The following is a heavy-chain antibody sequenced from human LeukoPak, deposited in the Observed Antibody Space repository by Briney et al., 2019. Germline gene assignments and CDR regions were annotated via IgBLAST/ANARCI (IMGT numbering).Heavy chain of an antibody. D-gene: IGHD2-2*01. J-gene: IGHJ3*02. V-gene: IGHV1-2*02. CDR1: GYTFTGYF. CDR3: ARDYRYCSSTSCYRSSSSNAFDI. CDR2: INPNSDGT. Sequence: GASVKLSCKASGYTFTGYFVHWVRQALGQGLEWMGWINPNSDGTNSAQKFQGKVTMTRDTSISTSYMELSSLRSDDTAVYYCARDYRYCSSTSCYRSSSSNAFDIWGQGTMVTVSS.